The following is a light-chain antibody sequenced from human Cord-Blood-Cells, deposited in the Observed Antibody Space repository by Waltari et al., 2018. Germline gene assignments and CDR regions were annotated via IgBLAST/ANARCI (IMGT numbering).Light chain of an antibody. J-gene: IGKJ3*01. CDR1: QSVSSSY. CDR3: QQYGSTPFT. Sequence: EIVLTQSPGTLSLSPGERATLSCRASQSVSSSYLAWYQQNPGQAPRLLIYGASSRSTGIPDRFSGSGCGTDFTLTISRLEPEDFAVYYCQQYGSTPFTFGPGTKVDIK. V-gene: IGKV3-20*01. CDR2: GAS.